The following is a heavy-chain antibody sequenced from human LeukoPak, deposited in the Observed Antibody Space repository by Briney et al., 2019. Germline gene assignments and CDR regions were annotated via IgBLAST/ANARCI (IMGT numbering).Heavy chain of an antibody. Sequence: SETLSLTCTVSGGSISSGSYYWSWIRQPAGKGLEWIGYIYYSGSTNYNPSLKSRVTISVDTSKNQFSLKLSSVTAADTAVYYCARPGSDLWFGEFYYMDVWGKGTTVTVSS. CDR3: ARPGSDLWFGEFYYMDV. CDR1: GGSISSGSYY. D-gene: IGHD3-10*01. V-gene: IGHV4-61*10. CDR2: IYYSGST. J-gene: IGHJ6*03.